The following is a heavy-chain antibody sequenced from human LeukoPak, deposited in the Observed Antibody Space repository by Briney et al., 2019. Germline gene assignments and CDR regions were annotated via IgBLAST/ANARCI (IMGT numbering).Heavy chain of an antibody. CDR1: GFTFSSYA. V-gene: IGHV3-23*01. CDR3: ARERQNKDFWSGGDY. CDR2: ISGSGGST. D-gene: IGHD3-3*01. J-gene: IGHJ4*02. Sequence: GGSLRLSCAASGFTFSSYAMSWVRQAPGKGLEWVSAISGSGGSTYYADSVKGRFTISRDNAKNPLYLQMNSLRAEDTAVYYCARERQNKDFWSGGDYWGQGTLVTVSS.